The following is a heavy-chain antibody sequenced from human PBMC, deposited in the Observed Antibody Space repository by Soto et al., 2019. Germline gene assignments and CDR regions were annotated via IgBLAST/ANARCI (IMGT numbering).Heavy chain of an antibody. CDR2: IYYSGST. V-gene: IGHV4-59*01. D-gene: IGHD6-19*01. CDR3: AGGGESSGWYDYYYYGMDV. CDR1: GGSISSYY. J-gene: IGHJ6*02. Sequence: KPSETLSLTCTVSGGSISSYYWSWIRQPPGKGLEWIGYIYYSGSTNYNPSLKSRVTISVDTSKNQFSLKLSSVTAADTAVYYCAGGGESSGWYDYYYYGMDVWGQGTTVTVS.